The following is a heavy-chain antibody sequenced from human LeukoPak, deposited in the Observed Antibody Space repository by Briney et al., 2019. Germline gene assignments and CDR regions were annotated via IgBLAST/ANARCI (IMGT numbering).Heavy chain of an antibody. J-gene: IGHJ6*03. CDR2: IIPIFGTA. CDR3: ARGRTDRDGYIPDPRYYYYYYMDV. D-gene: IGHD5-24*01. V-gene: IGHV1-69*06. CDR1: GGTFSSYA. Sequence: SVKVSCKASGGTFSSYAISWVRQAPGQGLEWMGGIIPIFGTANYAQKFQGRVTITADKSTSTAYMELSSLRSEDTAVYYCARGRTDRDGYIPDPRYYYYYYMDVWSKGTTVTVSS.